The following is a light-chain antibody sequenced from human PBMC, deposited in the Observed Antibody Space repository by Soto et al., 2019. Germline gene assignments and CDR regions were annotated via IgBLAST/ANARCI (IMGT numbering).Light chain of an antibody. CDR1: QSISSW. CDR2: KAS. CDR3: QQYNSYPWT. J-gene: IGKJ1*01. Sequence: DIQMTQSPSTLSASVGDRVTITCRASQSISSWLAWYQQKPGKAPKLLIYKASGLESGVPSRFSGSGSGTEFTLTISSLQPDDFATYYCQQYNSYPWTFCQGTKVEIK. V-gene: IGKV1-5*03.